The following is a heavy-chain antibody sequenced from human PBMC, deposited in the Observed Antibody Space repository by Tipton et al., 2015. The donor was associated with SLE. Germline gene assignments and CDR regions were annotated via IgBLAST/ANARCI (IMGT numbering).Heavy chain of an antibody. J-gene: IGHJ3*02. CDR2: IYYSGST. CDR3: ARGREITIFGVVIRDAFDI. CDR1: GGSISSHY. V-gene: IGHV4-59*11. D-gene: IGHD3-3*01. Sequence: TLSLTCTVSGGSISSHYWSWIRQPPGKGLEWIGYIYYSGSTNYNPSLKSRVTISVDTSKNQFSLKLSSVTAADTAVYYCARGREITIFGVVIRDAFDIWGQGTMVTVSS.